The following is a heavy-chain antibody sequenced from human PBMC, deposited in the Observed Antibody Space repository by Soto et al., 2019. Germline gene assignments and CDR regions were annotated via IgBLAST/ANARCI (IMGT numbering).Heavy chain of an antibody. V-gene: IGHV4-59*01. J-gene: IGHJ4*02. CDR3: ARQLVGSSRSFDY. D-gene: IGHD6-6*01. CDR2: IYYSGST. Sequence: LSLTCTVSGGSISSYYWSWIRQPPGKGLEWIGYIYYSGSTNYNPSLKSRVTISVDTSKNQFSLKLSSVTAADTAVYYCARQLVGSSRSFDYWGQGTLVTVSS. CDR1: GGSISSYY.